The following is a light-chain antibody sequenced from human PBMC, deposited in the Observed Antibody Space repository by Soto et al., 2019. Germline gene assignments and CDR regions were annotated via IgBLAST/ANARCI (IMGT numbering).Light chain of an antibody. Sequence: QSALTQAASVSGSPGQSITVSCAGTSSDVGGYNLVSWYQQHPGKAPKLIIYEGTERPSGISPRFSGSKSGNTASLTISGLQAEDYADYYYSSYTSTSFYVLGSCSKAIVL. V-gene: IGLV2-23*01. CDR2: EGT. CDR1: SSDVGGYNL. CDR3: SSYTSTSFYV. J-gene: IGLJ1*01.